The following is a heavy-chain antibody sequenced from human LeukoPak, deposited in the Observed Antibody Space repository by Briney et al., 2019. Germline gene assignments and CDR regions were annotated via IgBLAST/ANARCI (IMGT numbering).Heavy chain of an antibody. D-gene: IGHD3-22*01. CDR1: GFTFSSYN. J-gene: IGHJ4*02. CDR2: ISSSSSYI. Sequence: GGSLRLSCAASGFTFSSYNMNWVRQAPGKGLEWVSSISSSSSYIYYADSVKGRFTISRDNAKNSLYLQMNSLRAEDTAVYYCARGTYYYDSSGYPGWGQGTLVTVSS. V-gene: IGHV3-21*01. CDR3: ARGTYYYDSSGYPG.